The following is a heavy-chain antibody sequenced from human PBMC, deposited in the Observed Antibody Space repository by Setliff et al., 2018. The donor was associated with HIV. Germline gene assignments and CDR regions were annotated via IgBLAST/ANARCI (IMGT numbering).Heavy chain of an antibody. D-gene: IGHD3-16*01. Sequence: GSLRLSCAASGFTVSSNYMNWVRQAPGKRLEWVASIKPDGTEDHYVDSVKGRFTISRDNAKNSLYLQMNSLRAEDTAVYYCARSGGIGNYHWDVWGKGTTVTVSS. V-gene: IGHV3-7*01. CDR2: IKPDGTED. CDR1: GFTVSSNY. J-gene: IGHJ6*03. CDR3: ARSGGIGNYHWDV.